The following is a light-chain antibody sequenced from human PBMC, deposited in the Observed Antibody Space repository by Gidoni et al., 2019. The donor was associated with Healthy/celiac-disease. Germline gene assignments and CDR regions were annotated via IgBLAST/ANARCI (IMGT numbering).Light chain of an antibody. Sequence: DIEMTQSPSSLSASVGDRVTITCRASQSISSYFNWYQQKPGKAPKLLIYAASSLQSGVPSRFRGSGSGTDFTLTISSLPPEDFATYYCQPSYSTPLPFGQGTRLEIK. J-gene: IGKJ5*01. CDR3: QPSYSTPLP. CDR2: AAS. V-gene: IGKV1-39*01. CDR1: QSISSY.